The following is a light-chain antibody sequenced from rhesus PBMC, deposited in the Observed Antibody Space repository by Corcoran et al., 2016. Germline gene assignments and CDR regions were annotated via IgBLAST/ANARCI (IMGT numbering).Light chain of an antibody. Sequence: QAALTQPRSVSGSPGQSVTISCTGTSSDIGGYNYVSWYQQHPGTAPKLMIYEVSKRPSGVSDRFSVSKSGNTASLTISWLQAEYEADYYCSSYAGSNTDIFGAGTRLTVL. CDR1: SSDIGGYNY. CDR2: EVS. V-gene: IGLV2-32*02. CDR3: SSYAGSNTDI. J-gene: IGLJ1*01.